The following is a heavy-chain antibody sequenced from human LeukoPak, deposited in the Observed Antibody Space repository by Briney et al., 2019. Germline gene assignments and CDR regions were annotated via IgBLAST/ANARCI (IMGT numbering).Heavy chain of an antibody. J-gene: IGHJ4*02. CDR2: VIGKGVST. CDR1: GPTFNTYA. D-gene: IGHD4-11*01. Sequence: PGGSLRLSCAPSGPTFNTYAINCVRQAPGKGLEWVSGVIGKGVSTYYADSVKGRFTISRENPKNTLDLQNNSLRAEDTALYYSVAERAYGNEGPGNWGQGTLVTVSS. V-gene: IGHV3-23*01. CDR3: VAERAYGNEGPGN.